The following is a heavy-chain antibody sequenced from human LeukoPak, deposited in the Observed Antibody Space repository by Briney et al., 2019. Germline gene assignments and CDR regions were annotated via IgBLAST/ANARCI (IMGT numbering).Heavy chain of an antibody. CDR1: GYTFTGYY. CDR2: INPNSGGT. Sequence: ASVKVSCKASGYTFTGYYMHWVRQAPGQGLEWMGWINPNSGGTNYAQKFQGGVTMTRDTSISTAYMELSRLRSDDTAVYYCARGIAVAEVPAFDYWGQGTLVTVSS. V-gene: IGHV1-2*02. CDR3: ARGIAVAEVPAFDY. D-gene: IGHD6-19*01. J-gene: IGHJ4*02.